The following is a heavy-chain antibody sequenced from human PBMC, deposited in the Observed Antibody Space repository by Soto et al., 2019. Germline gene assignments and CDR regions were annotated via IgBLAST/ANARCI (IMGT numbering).Heavy chain of an antibody. J-gene: IGHJ4*02. Sequence: SETLSLTCAVYGGSFSGYYWSWIRQPPGKGLEWIGEINHSGSTNYNPSLKSRVTISVDTSKNQFSLKLSSVTAADTAVYYCARGPDTFDYWGQGTLVTVSS. CDR2: INHSGST. V-gene: IGHV4-34*01. CDR1: GGSFSGYY. D-gene: IGHD5-18*01. CDR3: ARGPDTFDY.